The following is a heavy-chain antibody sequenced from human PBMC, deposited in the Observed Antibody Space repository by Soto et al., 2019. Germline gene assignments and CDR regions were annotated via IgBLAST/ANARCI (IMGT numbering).Heavy chain of an antibody. CDR1: GFTVSNLY. D-gene: IGHD3-3*01. J-gene: IGHJ4*02. Sequence: EVQLVESGGGLVQPGGSLRLSCAASGFTVSNLYMNWVRQAPGKGLQWVAVISSGGSTYYADSAKGRFTISRDNSKNKLHLEMNSLRAEDTAVCYYARDTLGGADDFFHGGQGPLVTVSS. V-gene: IGHV3-66*01. CDR3: ARDTLGGADDFFH. CDR2: ISSGGST.